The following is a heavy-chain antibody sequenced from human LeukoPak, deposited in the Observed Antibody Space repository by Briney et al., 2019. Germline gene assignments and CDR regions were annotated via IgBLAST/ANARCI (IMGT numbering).Heavy chain of an antibody. CDR2: IYSGGST. V-gene: IGHV3-53*01. J-gene: IGHJ4*02. CDR3: ARGRGKGYCSSTSCYTGGVFDY. D-gene: IGHD2-2*02. Sequence: PGGSLRLSCAASGFTVSSNYMSWVRQAPGKGLEWVSVIYSGGSTYYADSVKGRFTISRDNSKSTLYLQMNSLRAEDTAVYYCARGRGKGYCSSTSCYTGGVFDYWGQGTLVTVSS. CDR1: GFTVSSNY.